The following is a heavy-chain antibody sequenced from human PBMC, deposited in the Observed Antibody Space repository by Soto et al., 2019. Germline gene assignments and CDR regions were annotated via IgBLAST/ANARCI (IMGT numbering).Heavy chain of an antibody. CDR2: INHSGST. Sequence: SETLSLTCAVYGGSFSGYYWSWIRQPPGKGLEWIGEINHSGSTNYNPSLKSRVTISVDTSKNQFSLKLSSVTAADTAVYYCARVYYDFWSGYYFYYGMDVWGQGTTVTVAS. J-gene: IGHJ6*02. D-gene: IGHD3-3*01. CDR3: ARVYYDFWSGYYFYYGMDV. V-gene: IGHV4-34*01. CDR1: GGSFSGYY.